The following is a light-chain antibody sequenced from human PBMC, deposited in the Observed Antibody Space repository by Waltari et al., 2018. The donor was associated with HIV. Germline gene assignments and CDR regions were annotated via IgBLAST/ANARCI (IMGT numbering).Light chain of an antibody. CDR1: SSDVGRYNR. V-gene: IGLV2-18*02. Sequence: QSALTQPPSVSGSPGQSVTISCTGTSSDVGRYNRVSWYQQSPGTAPKLMIYEVNNRPSVVPNRFSGSKSGNTASLTISGLQAEDEGDYYCSSYTSTNTYVFGSGTKVSVL. J-gene: IGLJ1*01. CDR3: SSYTSTNTYV. CDR2: EVN.